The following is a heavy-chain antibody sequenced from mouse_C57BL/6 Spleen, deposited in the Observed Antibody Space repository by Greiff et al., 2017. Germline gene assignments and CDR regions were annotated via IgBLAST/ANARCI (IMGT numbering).Heavy chain of an antibody. J-gene: IGHJ3*01. CDR3: ASPQTAQAAWFAY. V-gene: IGHV2-2*01. CDR2: IWSGGST. CDR1: GFSLTSYG. Sequence: QVQLMESGPGLVQPSQSLSITCTVSGFSLTSYGVHWVRQSPGKGLVWLGVIWSGGSTDYNAAFISRLSISKDNSKSQVFFKMNSLQADDTAIYYCASPQTAQAAWFAYWGQGTLVTVSA. D-gene: IGHD3-2*02.